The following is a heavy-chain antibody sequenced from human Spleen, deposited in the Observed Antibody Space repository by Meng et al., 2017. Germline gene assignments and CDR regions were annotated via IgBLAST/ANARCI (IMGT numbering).Heavy chain of an antibody. D-gene: IGHD6-25*01. CDR2: INPKSGDT. CDR1: GYNFLDNN. Sequence: QLQLVQSGAEVKKPVAAVKVSCKPSGYNFLDNNIYWVRRAPGQGLEWMGRINPKSGDTHYAQKFQARVTMTGDASISTAYMELSGLRSDDTAMYYCARDEDISAAGKLFGDYWGQGTLVTVSS. V-gene: IGHV1-2*06. CDR3: ARDEDISAAGKLFGDY. J-gene: IGHJ4*02.